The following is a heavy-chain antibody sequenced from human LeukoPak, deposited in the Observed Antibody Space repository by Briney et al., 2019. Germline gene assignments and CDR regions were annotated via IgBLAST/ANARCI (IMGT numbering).Heavy chain of an antibody. D-gene: IGHD2-2*01. CDR2: ISSSGSPI. Sequence: PGGSLRLSCAASGFTFSDYFMSWIRQAPGKGLEWVSYISSSGSPIYYADSVKGRFTISRDNAKNSLYLQMYGLRAEDTAVYYCARDLVNYASPFDYWGQGTLVTASS. J-gene: IGHJ4*02. CDR1: GFTFSDYF. V-gene: IGHV3-11*01. CDR3: ARDLVNYASPFDY.